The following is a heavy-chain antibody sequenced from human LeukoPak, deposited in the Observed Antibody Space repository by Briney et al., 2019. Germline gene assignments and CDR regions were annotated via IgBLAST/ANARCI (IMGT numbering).Heavy chain of an antibody. V-gene: IGHV4-61*01. J-gene: IGHJ3*02. CDR3: AREQGFDI. Sequence: SETLSLTCTVSGDSVRSDSYFWSWIRQPPGKGLEWIGYIYYSGSTNYSPSLKSRVTISLDTSKNQFSLKLSSVTAADTAVYYCAREQGFDIWGQGTMVTVSS. CDR2: IYYSGST. CDR1: GDSVRSDSYF.